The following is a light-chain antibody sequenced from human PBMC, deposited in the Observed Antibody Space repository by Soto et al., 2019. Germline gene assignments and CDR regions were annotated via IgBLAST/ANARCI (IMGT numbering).Light chain of an antibody. CDR1: QDIGSR. CDR2: GAS. J-gene: IGKJ1*01. Sequence: DIHMTQSPSSVSVSVGDRVTITCRASQDIGSRLAWYQQKPGRAPNLLVYGASSLQSGVPSRFGGSGYGTEFTLSIDSLQPEDFATYYCLQGDSFPRTFGQGTKVEIK. V-gene: IGKV1-12*01. CDR3: LQGDSFPRT.